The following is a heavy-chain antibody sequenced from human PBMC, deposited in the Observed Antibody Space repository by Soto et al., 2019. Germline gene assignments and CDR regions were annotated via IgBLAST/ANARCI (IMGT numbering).Heavy chain of an antibody. D-gene: IGHD3-3*01. CDR3: ARKSRGYYDFWSGYMHNWFDP. V-gene: IGHV4-34*01. Sequence: SETLSLTCAVYGGSFSGYHWSWIRQPPGKGLEWIGEINHSGSTNYNPSLKSRVTISVDTSKDQFSLKLSSVTAADTAVYYCARKSRGYYDFWSGYMHNWFDPWGQGTLVTVSS. CDR2: INHSGST. J-gene: IGHJ5*02. CDR1: GGSFSGYH.